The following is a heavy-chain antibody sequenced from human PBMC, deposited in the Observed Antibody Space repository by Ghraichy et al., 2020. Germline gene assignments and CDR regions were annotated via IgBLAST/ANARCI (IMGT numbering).Heavy chain of an antibody. V-gene: IGHV3-74*01. CDR2: INSDGSST. CDR3: ARRFSWFGEYAMDV. D-gene: IGHD3-10*01. J-gene: IGHJ6*03. Sequence: GGSLRLSCAASGFTFSSYWMHWVRQAPGKGLVWVSRINSDGSSTSYADSVKGRFTISRDNAKNTLYLQMNSLRAEDTAVYYCARRFSWFGEYAMDVWGKGTTVTVSS. CDR1: GFTFSSYW.